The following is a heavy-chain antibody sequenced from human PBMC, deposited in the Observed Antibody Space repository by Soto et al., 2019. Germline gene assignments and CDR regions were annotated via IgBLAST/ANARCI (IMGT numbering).Heavy chain of an antibody. CDR3: AREGDSYGSGSHLLEYYYGMDV. D-gene: IGHD3-10*01. J-gene: IGHJ6*02. Sequence: QVQLVESGGGVVQPGRSLRLSCAASGFTFSTYGFHGVRQAPGKGLEWVAFIWYDGTKKYYADSVKGRFTISRDDSKKTQYLQMNSLRAEDSAVYYCAREGDSYGSGSHLLEYYYGMDVWGQVTTVTVSS. CDR2: IWYDGTKK. CDR1: GFTFSTYG. V-gene: IGHV3-33*01.